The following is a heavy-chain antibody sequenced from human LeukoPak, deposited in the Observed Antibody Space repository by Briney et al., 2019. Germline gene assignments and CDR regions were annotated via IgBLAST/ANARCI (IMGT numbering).Heavy chain of an antibody. V-gene: IGHV4-59*08. CDR3: ARRGVNPNWFDS. Sequence: SETLSLTCTASGGSISSYYWSWIRQPPGKGLEWIGYIYYSGSTNYNPSLKSRVTISVDTSKNQFSLKLSSVTAADTAVYYCARRGVNPNWFDSWGQGTLVTVSS. J-gene: IGHJ5*01. CDR1: GGSISSYY. CDR2: IYYSGST. D-gene: IGHD2-21*01.